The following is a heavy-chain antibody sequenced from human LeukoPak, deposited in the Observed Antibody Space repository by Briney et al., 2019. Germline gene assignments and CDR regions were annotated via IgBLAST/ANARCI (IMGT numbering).Heavy chain of an antibody. CDR3: ARGSTIFGN. J-gene: IGHJ4*02. V-gene: IGHV4-59*01. D-gene: IGHD3-3*01. Sequence: SETLSLTCTVSAGSLPTNYWGWIRQPPGKGLEWIGHIYYSGSTDYNPSLKSRVTISLDTSKNQSSLRLASVTAADTAVYYCARGSTIFGNWGQGTLVTVSS. CDR1: AGSLPTNY. CDR2: IYYSGST.